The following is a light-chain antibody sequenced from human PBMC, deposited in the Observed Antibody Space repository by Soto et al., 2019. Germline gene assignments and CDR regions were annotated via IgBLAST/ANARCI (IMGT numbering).Light chain of an antibody. CDR2: DAS. J-gene: IGKJ4*01. CDR3: QQRSNWPRALT. Sequence: EIVLTQSPATLSLSPGERATLSCRTSQSINNYLAWYQQKPGQAPGLLIYDASNRATGIPARFSGSGSGTDFTLTISSLEPEDFAVYYCQQRSNWPRALTFGGGTKVDIK. CDR1: QSINNY. V-gene: IGKV3-11*01.